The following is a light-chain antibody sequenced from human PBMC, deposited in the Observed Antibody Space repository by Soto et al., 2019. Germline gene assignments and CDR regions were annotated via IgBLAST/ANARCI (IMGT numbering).Light chain of an antibody. V-gene: IGKV3-15*01. CDR3: QQYNNSHTVT. CDR1: QSVSSN. Sequence: EVVMTQSPATLSVSPGKRATLSCRARQSVSSNLAWYQQKPVQAPRLLIYGASTRATGIPARFSRSGSGTKFSLTIISMKSEDFAVYYCQQYNNSHTVTFGQGTRLEIK. J-gene: IGKJ5*01. CDR2: GAS.